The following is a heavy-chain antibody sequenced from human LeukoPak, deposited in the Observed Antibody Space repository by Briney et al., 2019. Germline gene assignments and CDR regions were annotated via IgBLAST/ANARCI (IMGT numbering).Heavy chain of an antibody. D-gene: IGHD4-17*01. CDR1: GFTFSSYS. J-gene: IGHJ4*02. CDR3: ARDYRGADYAPFDY. CDR2: ISSSSSYI. Sequence: GGSLRLSCAASGFTFSSYSMNWVRQAPGKGLEWVSSISSSSSYIYYAGSVKGRFTISRDNAKNSLYLQMNSLRAEDTAVYYCARDYRGADYAPFDYWGQGTLVTVSS. V-gene: IGHV3-21*01.